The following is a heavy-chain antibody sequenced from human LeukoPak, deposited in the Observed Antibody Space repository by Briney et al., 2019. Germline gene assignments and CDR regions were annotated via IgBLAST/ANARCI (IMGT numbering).Heavy chain of an antibody. CDR2: IYTSGST. Sequence: TSETLSVTCTVSGGSISSYYWSWIRQPAGKGLEWIGRIYTSGSTNYNPSLKSRVTISGDTSKNQFSLRLSSVTAADTAVYYCARASYSYDINGWVPFDYWGQGTLVTVSS. CDR1: GGSISSYY. D-gene: IGHD3-22*01. CDR3: ARASYSYDINGWVPFDY. J-gene: IGHJ4*02. V-gene: IGHV4-4*07.